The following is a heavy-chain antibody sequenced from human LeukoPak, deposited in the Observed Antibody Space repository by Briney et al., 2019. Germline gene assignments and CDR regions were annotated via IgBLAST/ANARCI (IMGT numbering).Heavy chain of an antibody. CDR2: INPSGGST. D-gene: IGHD1-26*01. Sequence: ASVKVSCKASGYTFTIYYIHWVRQAPGQGLEWMGIINPSGGSTSYAQKFQGRVTMTRDTSTSTVYMELSSLRSEDTAVYYCARFKSGTSPRDAFDIWGQGTMVTVSS. J-gene: IGHJ3*02. CDR1: GYTFTIYY. V-gene: IGHV1-46*01. CDR3: ARFKSGTSPRDAFDI.